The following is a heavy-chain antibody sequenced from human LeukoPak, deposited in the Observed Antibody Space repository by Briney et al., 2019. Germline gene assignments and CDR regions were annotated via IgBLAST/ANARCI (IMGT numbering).Heavy chain of an antibody. V-gene: IGHV3-15*07. Sequence: GGSLRLSCAASGFTFSNAWMNWVRQAPGKGLEWVGRIKSKTDGGTTDYAAPVKGRFTISRDDSKNTLYLQMNSLKTEDTAVYYCTTAPSYCSSTSCYRPYYYYGMDVWGQGTTVTVSS. J-gene: IGHJ6*02. D-gene: IGHD2-2*02. CDR2: IKSKTDGGTT. CDR1: GFTFSNAW. CDR3: TTAPSYCSSTSCYRPYYYYGMDV.